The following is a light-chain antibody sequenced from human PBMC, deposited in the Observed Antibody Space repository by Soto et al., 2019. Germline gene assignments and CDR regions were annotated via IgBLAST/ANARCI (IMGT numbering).Light chain of an antibody. V-gene: IGKV3-11*01. CDR3: QQRSNWQPYT. CDR2: DAS. Sequence: EIVLTQSPATLSLSPGERATLSCRASQSVSSYLAWYQQKPGQAPRLLIYDASNRATGIPARFSGSGSGTDYTLTISSLEPEDFAVYDCQQRSNWQPYTFGQGTKLEIK. CDR1: QSVSSY. J-gene: IGKJ2*01.